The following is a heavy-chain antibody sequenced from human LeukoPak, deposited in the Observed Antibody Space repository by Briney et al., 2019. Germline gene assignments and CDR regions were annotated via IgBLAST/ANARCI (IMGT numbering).Heavy chain of an antibody. J-gene: IGHJ4*02. CDR1: GGTFSSYA. Sequence: SVKVSCKASGGTFSSYAISWVRQAPGQGLEWMGGIIPIVGTANYAQKFQGRVTITADESTSTAYMELSSLRSEDTAVYYCARGRGYSYGNFDYWGQGTLVTVSS. V-gene: IGHV1-69*13. CDR3: ARGRGYSYGNFDY. D-gene: IGHD5-18*01. CDR2: IIPIVGTA.